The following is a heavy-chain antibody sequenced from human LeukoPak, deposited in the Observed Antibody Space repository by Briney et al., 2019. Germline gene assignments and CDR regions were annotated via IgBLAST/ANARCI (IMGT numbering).Heavy chain of an antibody. Sequence: PGGSLRLSCAASGFTFSSYSMNWVRQAPGKGLEWVSSIDSSSSYRHYADSVKGRFTISRDNAKNSLYLQMNSLRAEDTAVYYCARDRAHYDSSPFYWYFDLWGRGTLVTVSS. V-gene: IGHV3-21*01. CDR3: ARDRAHYDSSPFYWYFDL. J-gene: IGHJ2*01. CDR2: IDSSSSYR. D-gene: IGHD3-22*01. CDR1: GFTFSSYS.